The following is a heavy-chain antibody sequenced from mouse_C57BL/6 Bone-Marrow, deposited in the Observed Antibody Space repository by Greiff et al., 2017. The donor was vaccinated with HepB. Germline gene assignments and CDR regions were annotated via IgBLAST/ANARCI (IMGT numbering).Heavy chain of an antibody. Sequence: VQLQQSGAELVRPGASVTLSCKASGYTFTDYEMHWVKQTPVHGLEWIGAIDPETGGTAYNQKFKGKAILTADKSSSTAYMELRSLTSEDSAVYYCTRSEDGYYFYYAMAYWGQGTSVTVSS. D-gene: IGHD2-3*01. CDR2: IDPETGGT. CDR3: TRSEDGYYFYYAMAY. J-gene: IGHJ4*01. CDR1: GYTFTDYE. V-gene: IGHV1-15*01.